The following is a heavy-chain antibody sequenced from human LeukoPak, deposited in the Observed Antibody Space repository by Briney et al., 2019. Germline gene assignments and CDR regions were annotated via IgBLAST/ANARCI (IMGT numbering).Heavy chain of an antibody. CDR2: IYYSGST. D-gene: IGHD3-10*01. J-gene: IGHJ6*03. CDR3: ASVRRGFGESSKYYAYYYMGV. Sequence: SETLSLTCTVSGGSISSSSYYWGWIRQPPGKGLEWIANIYYSGSTYYNPSLKSRVTISLDTSMNQFSLKLSSVTAADTAVYYCASVRRGFGESSKYYAYYYMGVWGKGTTVTISS. CDR1: GGSISSSSYY. V-gene: IGHV4-39*01.